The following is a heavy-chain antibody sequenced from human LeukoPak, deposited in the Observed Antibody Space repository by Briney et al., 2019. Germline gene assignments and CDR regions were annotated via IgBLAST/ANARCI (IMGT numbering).Heavy chain of an antibody. CDR1: GFTVSSNY. CDR2: IYSGGST. V-gene: IGHV3-53*01. Sequence: PGGSLRLSCAASGFTVSSNYMSWVRQAPGKGLEWVSVIYSGGSTYYADSVKGRFTISRDNSKNTLYLQMNSLRAEDTAVYYCARDGGYCSSTSCPLSRNCFDPWGQGTLVTVSS. J-gene: IGHJ5*02. D-gene: IGHD2-2*01. CDR3: ARDGGYCSSTSCPLSRNCFDP.